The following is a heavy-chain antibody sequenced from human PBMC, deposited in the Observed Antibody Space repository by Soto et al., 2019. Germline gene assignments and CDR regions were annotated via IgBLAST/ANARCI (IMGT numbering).Heavy chain of an antibody. V-gene: IGHV4-59*01. CDR1: GGSISSYY. J-gene: IGHJ4*02. D-gene: IGHD5-12*01. CDR2: IYYSGST. Sequence: SETLSLTXTVSGGSISSYYWSWIRQPPGKGLEWIGYIYYSGSTNYNPSLKSRVTISVDTSKNQFSLKLSSVTAADTAVYYCARRTVDGYNELFDYWGQGTLVTVSS. CDR3: ARRTVDGYNELFDY.